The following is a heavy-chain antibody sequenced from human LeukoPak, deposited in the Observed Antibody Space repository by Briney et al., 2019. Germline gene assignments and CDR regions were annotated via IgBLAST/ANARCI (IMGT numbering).Heavy chain of an antibody. V-gene: IGHV3-21*01. CDR2: ISSSSSYI. D-gene: IGHD3-9*01. J-gene: IGHJ6*03. CDR3: AKGGFDPYYYYYMDV. Sequence: GGSLRLSCAASGFTFSSYSMNWVRQAPGKGLEWVSSISSSSSYIYYADSVKGRFTISRDNAKNSLYLQMNSLRAEDTAVYYCAKGGFDPYYYYYMDVWGKGTTVTISS. CDR1: GFTFSSYS.